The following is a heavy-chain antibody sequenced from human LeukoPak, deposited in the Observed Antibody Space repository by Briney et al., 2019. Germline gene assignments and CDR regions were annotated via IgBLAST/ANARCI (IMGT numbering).Heavy chain of an antibody. CDR1: GFTFSHFW. CDR2: IKRDDTEK. Sequence: PGGSLRLSCIASGFTFSHFWMSWVRQAPGKGLEWVANIKRDDTEKYYGNSVKGRFTILRDNAKNSVYLQMNSLRAEDTAVYYCAKASGPHYYDSSGFYYFDYWGQGTLVTVSS. D-gene: IGHD3-22*01. CDR3: AKASGPHYYDSSGFYYFDY. V-gene: IGHV3-7*03. J-gene: IGHJ4*02.